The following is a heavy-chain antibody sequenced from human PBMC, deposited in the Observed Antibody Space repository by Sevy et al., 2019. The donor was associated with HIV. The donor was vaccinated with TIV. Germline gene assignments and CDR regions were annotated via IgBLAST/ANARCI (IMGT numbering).Heavy chain of an antibody. D-gene: IGHD3-10*01. CDR1: GDSISSSSYY. V-gene: IGHV4-39*01. Sequence: SETLSLTCTVSGDSISSSSYYWGWIRQPPGKGLEWIGSIYYSGSTYYNPSLKSRVTISVDTSKNQFSLKLSSVTAADTAVYYCARRGYGSGSYSDYWGQGTLVTVSS. CDR3: ARRGYGSGSYSDY. CDR2: IYYSGST. J-gene: IGHJ4*02.